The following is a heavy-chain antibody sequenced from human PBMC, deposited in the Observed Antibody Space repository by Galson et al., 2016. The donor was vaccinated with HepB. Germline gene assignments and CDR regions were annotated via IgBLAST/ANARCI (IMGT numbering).Heavy chain of an antibody. CDR2: IYWDDDK. CDR3: AHFHWDNGPGDFDY. D-gene: IGHD1/OR15-1a*01. Sequence: PALVKPTQTLSLTCALSGFSLTTRGVGVGWIRQPPGKALEWLALIYWDDDKRYSPSLKSRLTISRDTSKNQVVLLMTNMHPVDTGTYYCAHFHWDNGPGDFDYWGQGTLATVSS. CDR1: GFSLTTRGVG. J-gene: IGHJ4*02. V-gene: IGHV2-5*02.